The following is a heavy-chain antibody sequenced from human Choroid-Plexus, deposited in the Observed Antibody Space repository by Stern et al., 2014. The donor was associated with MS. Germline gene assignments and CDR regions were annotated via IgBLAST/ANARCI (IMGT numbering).Heavy chain of an antibody. J-gene: IGHJ5*02. CDR1: GFTFGSCA. CDR3: AKDRQYLTYFFDH. V-gene: IGHV3-30*18. Sequence: VQLVQSGGGVVQPGRPLRLSCVASGFTFGSCAMHWVRQAPGKGLEWVAGVTYDGRNKYYADSVKGRVTISSDNAQNTLYMQMSSLRPEDTAVYYCAKDRQYLTYFFDHWGQGSLVTVSS. D-gene: IGHD2/OR15-2a*01. CDR2: VTYDGRNK.